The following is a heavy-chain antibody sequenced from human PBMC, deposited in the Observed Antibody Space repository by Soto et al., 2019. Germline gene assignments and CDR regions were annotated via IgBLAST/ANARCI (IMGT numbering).Heavy chain of an antibody. CDR3: ARGRTVRNYADDSSDYFYFFDY. V-gene: IGHV4-59*01. J-gene: IGHJ4*02. CDR1: GDSISTFY. D-gene: IGHD3-22*01. CDR2: VYYTGST. Sequence: LSLTCTVSGDSISTFYWDWMRQSPGKELEWMGDVYYTGSTNYNPSLKSRVTISVDRSKNQFSLKLTSANAADTAVYYCARGRTVRNYADDSSDYFYFFDYWGQGTQVTVSS.